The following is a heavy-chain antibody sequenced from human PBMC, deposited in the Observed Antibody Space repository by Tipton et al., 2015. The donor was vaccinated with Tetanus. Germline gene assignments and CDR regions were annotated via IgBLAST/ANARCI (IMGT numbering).Heavy chain of an antibody. CDR1: GGSLSTSH. V-gene: IGHV4-59*01. J-gene: IGHJ4*02. D-gene: IGHD2/OR15-2a*01. Sequence: TLSLTCTVSGGSLSTSHWAWIRQPPGKGLEWVGKITYSRTTNYNSSLKSRVTISLDTSTSQFSLKLTSATAADTAVYYCARVSRRNFYFDYWGPGAQVTVSS. CDR2: ITYSRTT. CDR3: ARVSRRNFYFDY.